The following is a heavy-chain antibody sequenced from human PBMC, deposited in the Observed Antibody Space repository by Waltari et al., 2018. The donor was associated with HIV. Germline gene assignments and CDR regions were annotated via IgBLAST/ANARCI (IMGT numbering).Heavy chain of an antibody. V-gene: IGHV4-39*01. CDR3: ARAAHYYDSSGYF. Sequence: QLQLQESGPGLVKPSETLSLTCTVSGGSISSSSYYWGWIRQPPGKGLEWIGSIYYSGSTYYNPSLKRRVTISVDTSKNQFSLKLSSVTAADTAVYYCARAAHYYDSSGYFWGQGTMVTVSS. J-gene: IGHJ3*01. CDR2: IYYSGST. D-gene: IGHD3-22*01. CDR1: GGSISSSSYY.